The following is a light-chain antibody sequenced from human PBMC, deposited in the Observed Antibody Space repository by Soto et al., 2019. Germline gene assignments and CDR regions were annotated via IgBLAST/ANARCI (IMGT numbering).Light chain of an antibody. Sequence: DIHITESPSTLSASVGDRVTITCRASQSISSWLAWYQQKPGKAPKLLIYDASSLERGVPSRFSGSGSGTEFTLTISSLQPDDFATYYCQRYNSYSLTFGGGTKVDIK. V-gene: IGKV1-5*01. J-gene: IGKJ4*01. CDR2: DAS. CDR1: QSISSW. CDR3: QRYNSYSLT.